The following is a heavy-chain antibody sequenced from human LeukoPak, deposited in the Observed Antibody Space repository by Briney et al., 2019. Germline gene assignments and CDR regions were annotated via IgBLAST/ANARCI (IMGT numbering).Heavy chain of an antibody. Sequence: ASVKVSCKASGYTFTSYGISWVRQAPGQGLEWMGWISAYNGNTNYAQKLQGRVTMTTDTSTSTAYMELRSLRSEDTAVYYCARQLWLPNWFDPWGQGTLVTVSS. CDR2: ISAYNGNT. CDR3: ARQLWLPNWFDP. CDR1: GYTFTSYG. D-gene: IGHD5-18*01. J-gene: IGHJ5*02. V-gene: IGHV1-18*01.